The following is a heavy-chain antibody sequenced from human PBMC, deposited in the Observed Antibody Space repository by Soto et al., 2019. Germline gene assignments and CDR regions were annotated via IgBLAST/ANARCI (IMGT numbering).Heavy chain of an antibody. V-gene: IGHV3-21*01. CDR1: GFTFSSYS. D-gene: IGHD1-1*01. CDR3: ARDGSLQGRAFDI. Sequence: GGSLRLSCAASGFTFSSYSMNWVRQAPGKGLEWVSSISSSSSYIYYADSVKGRFTISRDNAKNSLYLQMNSLRAEDTAVYYCARDGSLQGRAFDIWGQGTMVTVSS. J-gene: IGHJ3*02. CDR2: ISSSSSYI.